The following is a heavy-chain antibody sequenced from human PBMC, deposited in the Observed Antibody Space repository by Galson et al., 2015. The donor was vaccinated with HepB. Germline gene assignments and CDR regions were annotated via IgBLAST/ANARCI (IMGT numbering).Heavy chain of an antibody. CDR1: GYTFTDYA. Sequence: SVKVSCKASGYTFTDYAVIWVRQAPGHGLEWMGWINTNTGNPTYAQGFTGRFVFSLDTSVNTAYLQISSLETDDTAVYYCARSPLRFLDWLPYYDYYYMDVWGEGTTVTVSS. J-gene: IGHJ6*03. CDR2: INTNTGNP. D-gene: IGHD3-3*01. V-gene: IGHV7-4-1*02. CDR3: ARSPLRFLDWLPYYDYYYMDV.